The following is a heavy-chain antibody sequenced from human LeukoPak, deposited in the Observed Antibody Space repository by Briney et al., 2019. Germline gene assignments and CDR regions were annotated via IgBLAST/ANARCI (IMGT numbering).Heavy chain of an antibody. Sequence: ASVKVSFKGSGYTFTGYYMHWGRQAPGQGGEGMGRINPNSGGTNYAQKFQGRVTMTRDTSISTAYMELSRLRSDDTAVYYCARGLRGIYYYYYYMDVGGKGTTVTVSS. J-gene: IGHJ6*03. CDR2: INPNSGGT. V-gene: IGHV1-2*06. D-gene: IGHD5-12*01. CDR3: ARGLRGIYYYYYYMDV. CDR1: GYTFTGYY.